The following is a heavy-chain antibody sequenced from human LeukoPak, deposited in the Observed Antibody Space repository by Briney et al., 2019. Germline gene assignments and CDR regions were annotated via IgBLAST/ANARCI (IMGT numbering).Heavy chain of an antibody. Sequence: GGSLRLSCAASGFSFSEYAMHWARQAPGKGLEWVALISYDGSDQYYADSVRGRFTISKDKSRSTLFLQMNSLRTEDTAVYFRAKERRGFYMDVWGSGTTVTVSS. CDR3: AKERRGFYMDV. CDR2: ISYDGSDQ. V-gene: IGHV3-30*02. J-gene: IGHJ6*03. CDR1: GFSFSEYA.